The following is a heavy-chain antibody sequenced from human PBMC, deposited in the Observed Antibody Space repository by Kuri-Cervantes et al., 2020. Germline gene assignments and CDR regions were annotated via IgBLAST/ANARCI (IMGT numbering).Heavy chain of an antibody. J-gene: IGHJ4*02. D-gene: IGHD2-15*01. CDR1: GYTFTSYG. CDR2: ISAYNGNT. CDR3: ARDRGYCSGGSCYSVHYFDY. V-gene: IGHV1-18*01. Sequence: ASVKVSCKASGYTFTSYGISRVRQAPGQGLEWIEWISAYNGNTNYAQKLQGRVTMTTDTSTSTAYMELRSLRSDDTAVYYCARDRGYCSGGSCYSVHYFDYWGQGTLVTVSS.